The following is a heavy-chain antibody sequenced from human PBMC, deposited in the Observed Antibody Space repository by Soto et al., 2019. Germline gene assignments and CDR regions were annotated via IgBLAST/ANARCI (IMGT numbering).Heavy chain of an antibody. J-gene: IGHJ4*02. CDR1: GFTFSSYG. D-gene: IGHD2-15*01. CDR2: ISYDGSNK. Sequence: GGSLRLSCAASGFTFSSYGMHWVRQAPGKGLEWVAVISYDGSNKYYADSVKGRFTISRDNSKNTLYLQMNSLRAEDTAVYYCAKAGVEICGGSCYWDYWGQGTLVTVSS. CDR3: AKAGVEICGGSCYWDY. V-gene: IGHV3-30*18.